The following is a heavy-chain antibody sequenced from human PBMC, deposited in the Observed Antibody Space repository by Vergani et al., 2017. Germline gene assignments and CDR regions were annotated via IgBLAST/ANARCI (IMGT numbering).Heavy chain of an antibody. Sequence: QVQLVESGGGVVQPGGSLRLSCAASGFTFSSYGMHWVRQAPGKGLEWVAFIRYDGSNKYYADSVKGRFTISRDNSKNTLYLQMNSLRAEDTAVYYCASAVSYYYDSSGYPPAWWGQGTLVTVSS. V-gene: IGHV3-30*02. CDR1: GFTFSSYG. CDR2: IRYDGSNK. D-gene: IGHD3-22*01. J-gene: IGHJ4*02. CDR3: ASAVSYYYDSSGYPPAW.